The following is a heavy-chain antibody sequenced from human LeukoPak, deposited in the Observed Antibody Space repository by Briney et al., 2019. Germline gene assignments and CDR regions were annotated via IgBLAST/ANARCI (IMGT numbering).Heavy chain of an antibody. D-gene: IGHD3-22*01. Sequence: GGSLRLSCEASGFTFDDYTMHWVRQSPGKGLEWVSLISWDGGTTYYADSVRGRFTISRDNSKNPLYLQMNSLRTEDTALYYCAKDRGYYYDSSGYGSYFDYWGQGTLVTVSS. CDR1: GFTFDDYT. CDR3: AKDRGYYYDSSGYGSYFDY. CDR2: ISWDGGTT. J-gene: IGHJ4*02. V-gene: IGHV3-43*01.